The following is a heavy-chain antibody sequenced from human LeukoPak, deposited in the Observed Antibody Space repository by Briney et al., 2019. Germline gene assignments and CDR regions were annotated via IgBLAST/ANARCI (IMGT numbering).Heavy chain of an antibody. D-gene: IGHD6-13*01. CDR1: GGSISSSSYD. CDR3: ARDLAGRQQLIRNWFDP. Sequence: SETLSLTCSVPGGSISSSSYDWGWIRQPPGKGLEWIGTISYSGSTYYNPSLKSRVTISLDTSKNQFSLKVSSVTAADTAVYYCARDLAGRQQLIRNWFDPWGQGALVTVSS. V-gene: IGHV4-39*07. J-gene: IGHJ5*02. CDR2: ISYSGST.